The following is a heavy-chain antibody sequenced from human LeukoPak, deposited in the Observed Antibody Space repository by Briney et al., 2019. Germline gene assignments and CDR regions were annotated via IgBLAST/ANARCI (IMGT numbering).Heavy chain of an antibody. CDR1: GFTFSSYG. Sequence: GGSLRLSCAASGFTFSSYGMHWVRQAPGKGLEWVAVISYDGSNKYYADSVKGRFTISRDNSKNTLYLQMNSLRAEDTAVYYCAADTAMVDFDYWGQGTPVTVSS. J-gene: IGHJ4*02. CDR3: AADTAMVDFDY. CDR2: ISYDGSNK. V-gene: IGHV3-30*03. D-gene: IGHD5-18*01.